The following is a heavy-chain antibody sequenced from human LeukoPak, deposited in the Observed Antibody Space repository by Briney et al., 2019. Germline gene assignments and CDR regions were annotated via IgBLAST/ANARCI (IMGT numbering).Heavy chain of an antibody. CDR2: ISAYNGNT. J-gene: IGHJ3*02. V-gene: IGHV1-18*01. CDR3: ARDYGITGTKYAFDI. Sequence: ASVKVSCKASGYTFTSYGISWVRQAPGQGLEWMGWISAYNGNTNYAQKLLGRVTMTTDTSTSTAYMELRSLRSDDTAVYYCARDYGITGTKYAFDIWGQGTMVTVSS. D-gene: IGHD1-7*01. CDR1: GYTFTSYG.